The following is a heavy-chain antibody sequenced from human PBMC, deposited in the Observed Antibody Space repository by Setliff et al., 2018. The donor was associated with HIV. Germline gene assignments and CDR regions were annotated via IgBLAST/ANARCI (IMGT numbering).Heavy chain of an antibody. J-gene: IGHJ3*02. D-gene: IGHD3-22*01. V-gene: IGHV4-4*07. CDR2: IYASGST. CDR1: GGSINSYY. Sequence: PSETLSLTCTVSGGSINSYYRSWIRQPAGKGLEWIGRIYASGSTSYNPSLKSRITMSVDMSKSRFSLKVISVTAADTAVYYCARENYDTSGYGAFDIWGQGTMVTVSS. CDR3: ARENYDTSGYGAFDI.